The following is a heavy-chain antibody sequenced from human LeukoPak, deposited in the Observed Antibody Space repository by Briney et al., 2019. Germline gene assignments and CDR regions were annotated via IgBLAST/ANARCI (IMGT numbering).Heavy chain of an antibody. CDR1: GYTFTGYY. Sequence: ASVKVSCKASGYTFTGYYMHWVRQAPGQGLEWMGRINPNSGGTNYAQKFQGRVTMTRDTSIRTAYMELSRLRSDDTAVYYCARDRVLLGRRFDYWGQGTLVTVSS. CDR3: ARDRVLLGRRFDY. CDR2: INPNSGGT. V-gene: IGHV1-2*06. J-gene: IGHJ4*02. D-gene: IGHD1-26*01.